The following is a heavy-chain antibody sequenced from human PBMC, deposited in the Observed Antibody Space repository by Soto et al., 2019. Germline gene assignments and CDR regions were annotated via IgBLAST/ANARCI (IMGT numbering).Heavy chain of an antibody. V-gene: IGHV4-61*01. CDR1: GGSFSSGSYY. D-gene: IGHD3-3*01. Sequence: SETLSLTCTVSGGSFSSGSYYWSWIRQPPGKGLEWIGYIYYSGSTNYNPSLKSRVTISVDTSKNQFSLKLSSVTAADTAVYYCASSNYDFWSGYYHNWFDPWGQGTLVTVSS. CDR3: ASSNYDFWSGYYHNWFDP. CDR2: IYYSGST. J-gene: IGHJ5*02.